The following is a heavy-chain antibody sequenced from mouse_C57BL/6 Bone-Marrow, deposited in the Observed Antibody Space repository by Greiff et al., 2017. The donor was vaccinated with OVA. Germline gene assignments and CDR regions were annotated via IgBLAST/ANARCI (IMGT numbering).Heavy chain of an antibody. J-gene: IGHJ3*01. CDR2: LWGGGST. D-gene: IGHD4-1*01. V-gene: IGHV2-9*01. Sequence: VKVEESGPGLVAPSQSLSITCTVSGFSLTSYGVDWVRQPPGKGLEWLGVLWGGGSTNYNSALMSRLSISKDNSKSQVFLKMNSLQTDNTAMYYCAILTGTWFAYWGQGTLVTVSA. CDR3: AILTGTWFAY. CDR1: GFSLTSYG.